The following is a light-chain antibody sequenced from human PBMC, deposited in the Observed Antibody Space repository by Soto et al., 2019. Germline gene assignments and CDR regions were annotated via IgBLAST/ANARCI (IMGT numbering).Light chain of an antibody. V-gene: IGKV3D-7*01. CDR2: GAS. CDR1: QSVSSRY. J-gene: IGKJ1*01. CDR3: QQDYNLWT. Sequence: EIVLTQSPGTLSLSPGERATLSCRASQSVSSRYLAWYQPKPGQAPRLLIYGASTRATGIPARFSGSGSGTDFTLTISSLQPEDFAVYYCQQDYNLWTFGQGTKVDIK.